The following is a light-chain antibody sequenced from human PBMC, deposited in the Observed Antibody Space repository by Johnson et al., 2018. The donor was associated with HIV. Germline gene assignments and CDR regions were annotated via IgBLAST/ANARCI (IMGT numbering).Light chain of an antibody. J-gene: IGLJ1*01. CDR1: SSNIGNNY. CDR2: ENN. Sequence: QSVLTQPPSVSAAPGQKVTISCSGSSSNIGNNYVSWYQQLPGTAPKLLIYENNKRPSGIPDRFSGSKSGTSATLGITGLQTGDEADYYCGTWVSSLFLFGTGTKVTGL. V-gene: IGLV1-51*02. CDR3: GTWVSSLFL.